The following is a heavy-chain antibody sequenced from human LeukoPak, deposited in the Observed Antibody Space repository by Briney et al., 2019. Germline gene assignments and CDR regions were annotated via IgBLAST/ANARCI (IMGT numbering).Heavy chain of an antibody. D-gene: IGHD6-13*01. CDR2: INGDGSNT. CDR3: ARSTSRYSTDASAI. CDR1: GFTFSSHW. V-gene: IGHV3-74*03. J-gene: IGHJ3*02. Sequence: GGSLRLSCAASGFTFSSHWMHWLRQAPGKGLVWVSRINGDGSNTTYADSVKGRFTISRDNAKNTLYLKMNSLRAEDRAVYHCARSTSRYSTDASAIWGEGRMVTVSS.